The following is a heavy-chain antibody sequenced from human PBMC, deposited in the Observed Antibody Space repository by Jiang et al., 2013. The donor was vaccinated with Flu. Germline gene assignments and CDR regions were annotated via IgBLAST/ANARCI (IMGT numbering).Heavy chain of an antibody. D-gene: IGHD3-10*01. CDR1: GIQFQQLL. CDR2: IDPGDSYA. Sequence: EVKKPGESLRISCEASGIQFQQLLDYLGCRQMPGKGLEYMGKIDPGDSYATYSPSFQGHVTMSVDKSISTAYLQWSRLKASDTAIYYCARVTDGSGNSKWFDPWGQGTLVTVSS. CDR3: ARVTDGSGNSKWFDP. J-gene: IGHJ5*02. V-gene: IGHV5-10-1*01.